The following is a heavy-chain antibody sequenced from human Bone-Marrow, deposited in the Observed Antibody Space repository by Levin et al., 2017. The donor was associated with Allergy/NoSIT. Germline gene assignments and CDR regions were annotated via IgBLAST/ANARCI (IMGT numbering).Heavy chain of an antibody. D-gene: IGHD3-9*01. J-gene: IGHJ6*02. CDR3: ATTLYDILTGLYGLDV. CDR1: GFTFSTFW. CDR2: IDDGGTST. Sequence: LSLTCAASGFTFSTFWMHWVRQVPGKGLVWVSSIDDGGTSTEYADSVKGRFTIFRDNAKNTVYLEMNSLRVGDTAVYYCATTLYDILTGLYGLDVWGQGTTVIVSS. V-gene: IGHV3-74*01.